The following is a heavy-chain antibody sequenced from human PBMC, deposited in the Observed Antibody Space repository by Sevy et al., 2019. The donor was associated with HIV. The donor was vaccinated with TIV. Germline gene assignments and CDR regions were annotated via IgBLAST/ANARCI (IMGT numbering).Heavy chain of an antibody. Sequence: GGSLRLSCTTSGFTFGDYAMSWVRQAPWKGLEWVGFIRGKGYGGTTEYAASVKGRFTISRDDSKSIAYLQMNSLKTEDTAVYYCTRASYSYYYGMDVWGQGTTVTVSS. CDR2: IRGKGYGGTT. CDR1: GFTFGDYA. V-gene: IGHV3-49*04. J-gene: IGHJ6*02. CDR3: TRASYSYYYGMDV.